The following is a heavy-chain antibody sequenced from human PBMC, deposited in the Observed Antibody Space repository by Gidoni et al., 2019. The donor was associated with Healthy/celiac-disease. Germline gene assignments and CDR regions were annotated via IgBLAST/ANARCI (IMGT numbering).Heavy chain of an antibody. CDR3: ARGGGRSSGWWTSGYYFDY. CDR2: ISSSGSTI. Sequence: EVQLVESGGGLVQHGGSLRLSCAASGLTFSSYEMNWVRQAPGKGLEWVSYISSSGSTISYADSVKGRFTISRDNAKNSLYLQMNSLRAEDTAVYYCARGGGRSSGWWTSGYYFDYWGQGTLVTVSS. J-gene: IGHJ4*02. CDR1: GLTFSSYE. D-gene: IGHD6-19*01. V-gene: IGHV3-48*03.